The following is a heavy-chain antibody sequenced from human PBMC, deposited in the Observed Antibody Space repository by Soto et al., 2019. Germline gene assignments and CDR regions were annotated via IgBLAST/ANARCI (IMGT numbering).Heavy chain of an antibody. CDR3: VRSSGGNFGIIIEGTNWFAP. CDR1: RDTFTRYY. V-gene: IGHV1-46*01. D-gene: IGHD1-26*01. J-gene: IGHJ5*02. Sequence: ASLKGYCRAPRDTFTRYYINWVRQAPGQVLEWMGVINPHGGSTAYAQKLKGRVTLTRDTSASTVYMEVSSLTYEDRAMYYCVRSSGGNFGIIIEGTNWFAPWGQGTLVTVSS. CDR2: INPHGGST.